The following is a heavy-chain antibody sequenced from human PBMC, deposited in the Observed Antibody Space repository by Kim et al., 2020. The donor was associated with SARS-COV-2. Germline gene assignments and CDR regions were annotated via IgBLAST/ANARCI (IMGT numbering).Heavy chain of an antibody. CDR1: GGSISSSSYY. V-gene: IGHV4-39*07. J-gene: IGHJ5*02. CDR3: SRDLRGSWFDP. Sequence: SETLSLTCTVSGGSISSSSYYWGWIRQPPGKGLEWIGSIYYSGSTYYNPSLKSRVTISVDTSKNQFSLKLSSVTAADTAVYYCSRDLRGSWFDPCGQGTL. CDR2: IYYSGST. D-gene: IGHD5-12*01.